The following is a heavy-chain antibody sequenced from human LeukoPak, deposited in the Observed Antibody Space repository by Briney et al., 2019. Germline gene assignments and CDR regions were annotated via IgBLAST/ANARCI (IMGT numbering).Heavy chain of an antibody. CDR1: GYTFTSYG. CDR3: ASCHCTNGVCYGECEYFQH. J-gene: IGHJ1*01. Sequence: GASVKVSCKAPGYTFTSYGISWVRQAPGQGLEWMGWISAYNGNTNYAQKLQGRLTLTTDTSTSTAYMELRSLRSDDTAVYYCASCHCTNGVCYGECEYFQHWGQGTLVTVSS. V-gene: IGHV1-18*01. D-gene: IGHD2-8*01. CDR2: ISAYNGNT.